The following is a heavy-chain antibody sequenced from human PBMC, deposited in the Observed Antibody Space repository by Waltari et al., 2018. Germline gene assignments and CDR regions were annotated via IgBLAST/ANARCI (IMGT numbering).Heavy chain of an antibody. CDR1: GFNFGSYE. Sequence: EVQLVESGGGLEQPGGSLRLSCAGSGFNFGSYEMLWVRRAPGKGMEWVSSIDTSDRSIYYAESVRGRFTISRDNAKNSLYLHMNNLRAEDTAVYYCARVWGYYYYYMDVWGKGTTVTVSS. CDR3: ARVWGYYYYYMDV. CDR2: IDTSDRSI. J-gene: IGHJ6*03. D-gene: IGHD3-16*01. V-gene: IGHV3-48*03.